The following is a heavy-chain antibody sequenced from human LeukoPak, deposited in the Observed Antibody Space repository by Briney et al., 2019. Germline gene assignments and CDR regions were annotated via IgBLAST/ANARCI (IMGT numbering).Heavy chain of an antibody. CDR2: ISSSGGST. V-gene: IGHV3-23*01. J-gene: IGHJ1*01. CDR3: AKDPILMVAVAGGPPEH. Sequence: PGGSLRLSCATSGFTFSNYAMSGVRQAPGKGLEWVSAISSSGGSTYYADSVKGRVTISRDNSKNTLYLQMNSLRAEDTAVYYCAKDPILMVAVAGGPPEHWGQGTLVTVSS. CDR1: GFTFSNYA. D-gene: IGHD6-19*01.